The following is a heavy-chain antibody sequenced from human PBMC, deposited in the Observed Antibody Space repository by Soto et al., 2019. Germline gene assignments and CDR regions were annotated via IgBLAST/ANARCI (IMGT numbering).Heavy chain of an antibody. J-gene: IGHJ6*02. CDR3: ARQSGGYYYYGMDV. CDR1: GGSISDYY. CDR2: IYYSGTT. D-gene: IGHD1-26*01. V-gene: IGHV4-59*08. Sequence: QVQLQESGPGLVKPSETLSLTCTVSGGSISDYYWSWIRQPPGKGLEWIGYIYYSGTTNYSPSLTSRVTISVDTSKNQFSLELSSVTAADSAIYYCARQSGGYYYYGMDVWGQGTTVTVSS.